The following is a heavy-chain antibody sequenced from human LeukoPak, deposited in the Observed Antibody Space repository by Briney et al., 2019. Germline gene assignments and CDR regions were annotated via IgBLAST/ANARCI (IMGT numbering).Heavy chain of an antibody. J-gene: IGHJ6*03. CDR3: ARGAGVPAAMGAYYYYYYMDV. V-gene: IGHV1-18*04. D-gene: IGHD2-2*01. CDR2: ISAYNGNT. Sequence: VASVKVSCKASGYTFTSYYMHWVRQAPGQGLEWMGWISAYNGNTNYAQKLQGRVTMTTDTSTSTAYMELRSLRSDDTAVYYCARGAGVPAAMGAYYYYYYMDVWGKGTTVTISS. CDR1: GYTFTSYY.